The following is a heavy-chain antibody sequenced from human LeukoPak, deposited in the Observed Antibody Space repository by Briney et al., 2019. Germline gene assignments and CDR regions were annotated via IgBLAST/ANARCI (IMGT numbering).Heavy chain of an antibody. V-gene: IGHV3-23*01. D-gene: IGHD5-24*01. CDR2: ISGSGGST. Sequence: PGGSLRLSCAASGFTFSSYAMSWVRQAPGKGLEWVSAISGSGGSTYYADSVKGRFTISRDNSKNTLYLQMNGLRAEDTAVYYCARGSIWLQLRRYFDYWGQGTLVTVSS. J-gene: IGHJ4*02. CDR3: ARGSIWLQLRRYFDY. CDR1: GFTFSSYA.